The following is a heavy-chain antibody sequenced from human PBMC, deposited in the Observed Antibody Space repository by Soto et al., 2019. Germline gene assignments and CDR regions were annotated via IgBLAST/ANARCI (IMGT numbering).Heavy chain of an antibody. CDR1: GGSISSYY. CDR3: ASGYSGYHGGFYYYYMDV. D-gene: IGHD5-12*01. Sequence: QVQLQESGPGLVKPSETLSLTCTVSGGSISSYYWSWIRQPPGKGLEWIGYIYYSGSTNYNPSLKSRVTISVDTSKNQFSLKLSSVTAADTAVYYCASGYSGYHGGFYYYYMDVWGKGTTVTVSS. J-gene: IGHJ6*03. CDR2: IYYSGST. V-gene: IGHV4-59*01.